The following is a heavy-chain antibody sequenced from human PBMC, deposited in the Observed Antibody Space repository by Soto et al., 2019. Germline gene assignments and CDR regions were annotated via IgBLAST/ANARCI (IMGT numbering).Heavy chain of an antibody. J-gene: IGHJ4*02. CDR3: VKDRAFRTVAGADH. CDR2: IIGSGDST. Sequence: EVYLLESGGGLVQRGGSLRLSCTVSGFTFRSYAMNWVRQAPGGGLEWVSNIIGSGDSTYYADSVKGRFTISRDNSQNTLFLQMDSLRVEDTATYYCVKDRAFRTVAGADHWGQGTLVTVSS. V-gene: IGHV3-23*01. D-gene: IGHD6-19*01. CDR1: GFTFRSYA.